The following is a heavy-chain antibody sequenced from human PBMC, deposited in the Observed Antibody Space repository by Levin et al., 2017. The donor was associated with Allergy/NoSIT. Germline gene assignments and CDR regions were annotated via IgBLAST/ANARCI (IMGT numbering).Heavy chain of an antibody. V-gene: IGHV3-23*01. Sequence: GGSLRLSCAASGFAFSNYAMRWVRQAPGKGLEWVSAISGSGENTYYADSVKGRFTISRDNSKNTLFLQLHSLRPEATAVYYCAKEGGRAEAAPGGFGYYYYGMDAWGQGTTVTVS. J-gene: IGHJ6*02. D-gene: IGHD2-15*01. CDR2: ISGSGENT. CDR1: GFAFSNYA. CDR3: AKEGGRAEAAPGGFGYYYYGMDA.